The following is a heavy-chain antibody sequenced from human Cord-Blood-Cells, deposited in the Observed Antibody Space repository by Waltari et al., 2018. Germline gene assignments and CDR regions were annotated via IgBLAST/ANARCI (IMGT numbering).Heavy chain of an antibody. V-gene: IGHV4-38-2*01. CDR2: IYHSGST. J-gene: IGHJ4*02. D-gene: IGHD3-22*01. CDR3: ARGYYYDSSGYWPAIPYDY. Sequence: QVQLQESGPGLVKPSETLSLTCAVSGYSLSSGYYWGWIRQPPGKGLEWIGSIYHSGSTYYNPSLKSRVTISVDTSKNQFSLKLSSVTAADTAVYYCARGYYYDSSGYWPAIPYDYWGQGTLVTVSS. CDR1: GYSLSSGYY.